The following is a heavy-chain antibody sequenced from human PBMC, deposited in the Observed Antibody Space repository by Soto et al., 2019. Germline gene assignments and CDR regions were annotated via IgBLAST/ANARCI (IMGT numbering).Heavy chain of an antibody. V-gene: IGHV1-69*13. D-gene: IGHD6-19*01. CDR2: IIPIFGTA. CDR3: ARDEGQWLAPFDY. CDR1: GGTFSSYA. Sequence: SVKVSCKASGGTFSSYAISWVRQAPGQGLEWMGGIIPIFGTANYAQKFQGGVTITADESTSTAYMELRSLRSDDTAVYYCARDEGQWLAPFDYWGQGTLVTVSS. J-gene: IGHJ4*02.